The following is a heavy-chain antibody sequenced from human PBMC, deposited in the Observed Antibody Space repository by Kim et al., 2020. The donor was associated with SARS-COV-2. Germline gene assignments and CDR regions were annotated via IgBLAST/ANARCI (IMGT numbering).Heavy chain of an antibody. CDR1: GFSFSEYA. Sequence: GGSLRLSCAASGFSFSEYAMNWVRQAPGKGLEWVSTISGSGGGTYYADSVKGRFTVSRDKSKTTLYLQMNSLRAEDTAFYYCAKGEYDYVWGTSRHLFVQWGLGTLVTVSS. J-gene: IGHJ4*02. CDR3: AKGEYDYVWGTSRHLFVQ. D-gene: IGHD3-16*02. V-gene: IGHV3-23*01. CDR2: ISGSGGGT.